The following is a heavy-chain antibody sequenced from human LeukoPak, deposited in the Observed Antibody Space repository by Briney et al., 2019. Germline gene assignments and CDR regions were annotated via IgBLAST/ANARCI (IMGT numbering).Heavy chain of an antibody. J-gene: IGHJ4*02. V-gene: IGHV1-69*01. CDR1: GGTFSSFA. Sequence: GASVKVSCKASGGTFSSFAISWVRQAPGQGLEWVGGIIPMFNIAKYAQKFQGRVTITADESRSTAYVELNSLTSADTGVFYCARVGSGGLTGVSHFLEYWGQGTPITVSP. CDR3: ARVGSGGLTGVSHFLEY. D-gene: IGHD1-14*01. CDR2: IIPMFNIA.